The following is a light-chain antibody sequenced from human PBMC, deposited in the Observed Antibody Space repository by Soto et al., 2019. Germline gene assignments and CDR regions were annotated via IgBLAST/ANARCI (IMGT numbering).Light chain of an antibody. CDR3: SSFTTSTTWV. CDR2: EVS. Sequence: QSALTQPASVSGSPGQSITISCTGTSSDVGTYSSVSWYQQHPGKAPKLLISEVSNRPSGVSDRFSGSKSGNTASLTISGLQAEDEADYYCSSFTTSTTWVFGGGTKVTVL. V-gene: IGLV2-14*01. CDR1: SSDVGTYSS. J-gene: IGLJ3*02.